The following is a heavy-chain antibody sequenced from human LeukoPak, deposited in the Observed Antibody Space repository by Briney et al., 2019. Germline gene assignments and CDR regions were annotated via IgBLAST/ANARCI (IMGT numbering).Heavy chain of an antibody. Sequence: GGSLRLSCAASGFVFSAYAMSWVRQAPGQGLEWISVIGTGGETHYAESVRGRFTISRSNFKNTLYLQLNSLRAEDTAVYYCAKRVTVTTKYFDSWGQGTLVTVSS. V-gene: IGHV3-23*01. CDR1: GFVFSAYA. CDR3: AKRVTVTTKYFDS. J-gene: IGHJ4*02. D-gene: IGHD4-17*01. CDR2: IGTGGET.